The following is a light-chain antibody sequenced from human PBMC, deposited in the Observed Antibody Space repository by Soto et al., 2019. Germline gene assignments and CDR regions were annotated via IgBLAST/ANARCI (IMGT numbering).Light chain of an antibody. CDR2: GAS. V-gene: IGKV3-20*01. CDR1: QSVSSTY. CDR3: QHCGSTPWS. J-gene: IGKJ1*01. Sequence: EVVLTQSPGTLSLSPGERATLSCRASQSVSSTYLAWYQQRPGQAPRLLIYGASTRATEIPDRISGSGSGTDFTLTVSRLEPEDFAVYYCQHCGSTPWSFGQGTKVEIK.